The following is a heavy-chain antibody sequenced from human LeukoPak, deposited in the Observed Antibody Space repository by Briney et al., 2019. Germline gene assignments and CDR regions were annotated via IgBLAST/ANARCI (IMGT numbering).Heavy chain of an antibody. Sequence: SSETLSLTCTVSGGSISSYYWSWVRQPAGKGLEWIGRIYASGNTNYNPSLKGRVTMTVDTSKNQFSMKLSSVTAADTAVYYCARVGLDWGSIDYWGQGTLVTVSS. CDR2: IYASGNT. J-gene: IGHJ4*02. CDR1: GGSISSYY. CDR3: ARVGLDWGSIDY. V-gene: IGHV4-4*07. D-gene: IGHD3/OR15-3a*01.